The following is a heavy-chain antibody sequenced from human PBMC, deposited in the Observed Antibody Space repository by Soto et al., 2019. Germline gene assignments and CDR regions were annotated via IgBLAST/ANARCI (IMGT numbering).Heavy chain of an antibody. D-gene: IGHD3-3*01. CDR3: ARDDSYFDFWRRYYYDY. J-gene: IGHJ4*02. CDR1: GFTFSSYW. CDR2: IKQDGSEK. V-gene: IGHV3-7*01. Sequence: EVQLVESGGGLVQPGGSLRLSCAASGFTFSSYWMSWVRQAPGKGLEGVANIKQDGSEKYYVDSVKGRFAISRDNAKNSLYMQINSLIAYDPAVYYCARDDSYFDFWRRYYYDYWGQGTLVTVSS.